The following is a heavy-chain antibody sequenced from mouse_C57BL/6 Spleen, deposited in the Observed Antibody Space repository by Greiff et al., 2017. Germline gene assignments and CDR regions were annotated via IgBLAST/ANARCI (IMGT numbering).Heavy chain of an antibody. D-gene: IGHD2-4*01. CDR1: GYTFTSYW. V-gene: IGHV1-61*01. CDR2: IYPSDSET. CDR3: AREMRLRRGFAY. Sequence: QVQLQQPGAELVRPGSSVKLSCKASGYTFTSYWMDWVKQRPGQGLEWIGNIYPSDSETHYNQKFKDKATLTVDKSSSTAYMQLSSLTSEDSAVYYCAREMRLRRGFAYWGQGALVTVSA. J-gene: IGHJ3*01.